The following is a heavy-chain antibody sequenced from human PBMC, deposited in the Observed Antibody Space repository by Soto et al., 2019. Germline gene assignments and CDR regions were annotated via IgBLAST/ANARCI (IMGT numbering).Heavy chain of an antibody. D-gene: IGHD3-9*01. J-gene: IGHJ4*02. V-gene: IGHV3-48*02. CDR2: ISSGSKTI. Sequence: GGSLRLSCAASGFTFSGYSVNWVRQAPGKGLEWISYISSGSKTIYYADSVKGRFIVSRDDAKNSQYLQMNSLRDEDTAVYYCVREDILGVRSFDYWGQGTLVTVSS. CDR3: VREDILGVRSFDY. CDR1: GFTFSGYS.